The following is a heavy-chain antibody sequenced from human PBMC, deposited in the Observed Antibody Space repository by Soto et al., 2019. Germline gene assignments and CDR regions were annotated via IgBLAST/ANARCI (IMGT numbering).Heavy chain of an antibody. V-gene: IGHV3-48*02. Sequence: EVQLVESGGGLVQPGGPLRLSCAASGFTFSSYSMNWVRQAPGKGLEWVSYISSSSSTIYYADSVKGRFTISRDNAKNSLYLQMNSLRDEDTAVYYCARGTWELLGWFDPWGQGTLVTVSS. CDR3: ARGTWELLGWFDP. CDR1: GFTFSSYS. D-gene: IGHD1-26*01. J-gene: IGHJ5*02. CDR2: ISSSSSTI.